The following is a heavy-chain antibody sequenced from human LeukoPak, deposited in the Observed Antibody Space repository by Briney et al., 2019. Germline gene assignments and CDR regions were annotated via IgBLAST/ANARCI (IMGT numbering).Heavy chain of an antibody. D-gene: IGHD3-10*01. V-gene: IGHV4-59*01. CDR1: GGSISSYY. CDR2: IYYSGST. CDR3: ARVGDYYGSGPFDY. Sequence: SETLSLTCTVSGGSISSYYRSWIRQPPGKGLEWIGYIYYSGSTNYNPSLKSRVTISVDTSKNQFSLKLSSVTAADTAVYYCARVGDYYGSGPFDYWGQGTLVTVSS. J-gene: IGHJ4*02.